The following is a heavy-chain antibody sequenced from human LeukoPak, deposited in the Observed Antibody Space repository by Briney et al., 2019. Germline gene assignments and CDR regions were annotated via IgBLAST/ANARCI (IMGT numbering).Heavy chain of an antibody. CDR1: GGSISSYY. D-gene: IGHD5-18*01. CDR2: IYPSGST. CDR3: ARQVGYSYGYCDY. J-gene: IGHJ4*02. Sequence: SETLSLTCTVSGGSISSYYWSWIRQPPGKGLEWIGNIYPSGSTYYNPSLKSRVTISVDTSKNQFSLKLSSMTAADTAVYYCARQVGYSYGYCDYWGQGTLVTVSS. V-gene: IGHV4-59*08.